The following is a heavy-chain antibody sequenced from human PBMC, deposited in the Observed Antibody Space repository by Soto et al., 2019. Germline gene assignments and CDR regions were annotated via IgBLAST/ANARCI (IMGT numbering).Heavy chain of an antibody. CDR3: AREGAAAGTGYYYGMDV. J-gene: IGHJ6*02. Sequence: ASVKVSCKASGYTFTSYYMHWVRQAPGQGLEWMGIINPSGGSTSYAQKFQGRVTMTRDTSTSTVYMELSSLRSEDTAVYYCAREGAAAGTGYYYGMDVWGQGTTVTV. CDR1: GYTFTSYY. D-gene: IGHD6-13*01. CDR2: INPSGGST. V-gene: IGHV1-46*01.